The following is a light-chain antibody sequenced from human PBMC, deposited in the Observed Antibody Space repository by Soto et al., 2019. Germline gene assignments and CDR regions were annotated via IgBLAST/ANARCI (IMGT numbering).Light chain of an antibody. J-gene: IGKJ5*01. CDR1: QSVNSNY. Sequence: EIVLTQSPGTLSLSPVERATLSCRASQSVNSNYLAWYQQKSGQAPRLLIYGASSRATGIPDKFSGSGSGTDFTLTISRLEPEDFAAYYCQQYGSSPITFGQGTRLEIK. V-gene: IGKV3-20*01. CDR2: GAS. CDR3: QQYGSSPIT.